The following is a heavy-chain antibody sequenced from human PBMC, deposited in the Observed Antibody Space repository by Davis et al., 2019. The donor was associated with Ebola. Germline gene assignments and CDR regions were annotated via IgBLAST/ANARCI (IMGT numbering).Heavy chain of an antibody. D-gene: IGHD6-19*01. CDR3: ARGSGWYGEGYYYYDGMDV. Sequence: GESLKISCAASGFTFSSYWMSWVRQAPGKGLEWVGNITEDGSEKYYVDSVQGRFTISRDNAKNPLYLQMNSLRAEDTAVYYCARGSGWYGEGYYYYDGMDVWGQGTTVTVSS. V-gene: IGHV3-7*03. CDR1: GFTFSSYW. CDR2: ITEDGSEK. J-gene: IGHJ6*02.